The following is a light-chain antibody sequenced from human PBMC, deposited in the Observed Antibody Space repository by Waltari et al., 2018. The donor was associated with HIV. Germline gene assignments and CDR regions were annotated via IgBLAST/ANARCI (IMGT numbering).Light chain of an antibody. J-gene: IGKJ1*01. V-gene: IGKV1-39*01. CDR3: QQNYNSPWT. CDR1: QSISKF. Sequence: DIQMTQSPSSLSASVGDRVTVNCRASQSISKFLNWYQQKPGGAPKLLIYSASTLQNGVPSMFGGIGTRTDFTLTMTSLQPEDFAIDDCQQNYNSPWTFGQGTNFEIK. CDR2: SAS.